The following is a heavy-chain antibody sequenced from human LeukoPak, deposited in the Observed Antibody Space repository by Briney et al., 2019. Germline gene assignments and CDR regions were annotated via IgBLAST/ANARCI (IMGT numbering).Heavy chain of an antibody. V-gene: IGHV5-51*01. CDR3: VRSESGTYYFDY. CDR2: IYPGDSDT. D-gene: IGHD3-10*01. Sequence: GESIKISCKGSGYSFANYWIGWVRQMSGKGLEWMGIIYPGDSDTRYSPSFQGQVTISADKSISTVYLQWRSLKASDMALYYCVRSESGTYYFDYWGQGTLVIVSS. CDR1: GYSFANYW. J-gene: IGHJ4*02.